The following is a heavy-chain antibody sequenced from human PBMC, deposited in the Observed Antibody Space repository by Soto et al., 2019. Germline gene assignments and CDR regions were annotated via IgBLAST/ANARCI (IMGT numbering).Heavy chain of an antibody. V-gene: IGHV1-18*01. J-gene: IGHJ4*02. D-gene: IGHD3-3*01. Sequence: ASVKVSCKASGYTFTSYGISWVRQAPGQGLEWMGWISAYNGNTNYAQKLQGRVTMTTDTATSTAYIELRSLRSDDTAVYYCARYRGFLEWFGLERFAYWGQGTLVTVSS. CDR2: ISAYNGNT. CDR1: GYTFTSYG. CDR3: ARYRGFLEWFGLERFAY.